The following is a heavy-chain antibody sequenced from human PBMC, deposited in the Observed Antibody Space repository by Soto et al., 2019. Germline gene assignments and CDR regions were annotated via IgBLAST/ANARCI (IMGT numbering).Heavy chain of an antibody. CDR3: AREGVAPYYYCGMDV. CDR1: GYTFTRSG. Sequence: QVQLVQSGAEVKKPGASVKVSCKASGYTFTRSGISWVRQAPGQGPEWMGWISSYNGDTNYAQTFQGRVTMTTDTPRRTAYMELRSLSPDDTAVYYCAREGVAPYYYCGMDVWGQGTPVTVSS. J-gene: IGHJ6*02. D-gene: IGHD5-12*01. V-gene: IGHV1-18*01. CDR2: ISSYNGDT.